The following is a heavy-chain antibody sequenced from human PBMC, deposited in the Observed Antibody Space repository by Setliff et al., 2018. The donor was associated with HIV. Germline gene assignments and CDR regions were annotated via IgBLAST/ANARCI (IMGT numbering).Heavy chain of an antibody. CDR3: ARGGLATGAFDI. Sequence: RASVKVSCKASGYTFIGDYMHWVRQAPGQGLEWMGWINPNSGGTNFAQKFQGRVTMTRDTSISTAYMELSRLRSDDTAVYYCARGGLATGAFDIWGQGTVVTVSS. D-gene: IGHD5-12*01. CDR2: INPNSGGT. J-gene: IGHJ3*02. CDR1: GYTFIGDY. V-gene: IGHV1-2*02.